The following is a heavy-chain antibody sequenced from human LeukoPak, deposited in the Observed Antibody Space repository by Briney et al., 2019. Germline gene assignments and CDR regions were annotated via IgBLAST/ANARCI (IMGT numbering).Heavy chain of an antibody. CDR2: IKEDGTET. CDR1: GFMFSSNW. V-gene: IGHV3-7*03. CDR3: AKEGRSLQTY. D-gene: IGHD5-24*01. Sequence: GGSLRLSCAASGFMFSSNWMSWVRLAPGKGLEWVANIKEDGTETYYVDSVKGRFTISRDNAKNSLYLKMNSLRVEDTAVYYCAKEGRSLQTYWGQGTLVTVSS. J-gene: IGHJ4*02.